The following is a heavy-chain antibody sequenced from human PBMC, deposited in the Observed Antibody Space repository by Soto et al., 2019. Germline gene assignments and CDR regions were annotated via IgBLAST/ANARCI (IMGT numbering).Heavy chain of an antibody. Sequence: QVQLVESGGGVVQPGRSLRLSCAASGFTFSSYAMHWVRQAPGKGRAWVAVISYDGSNKYYADSVKGRFTISRDNSKNTLYLQVTSLKADDRADYYFAVEGIAARRGGMDVWGQGTTVTVSS. CDR2: ISYDGSNK. D-gene: IGHD6-6*01. CDR1: GFTFSSYA. J-gene: IGHJ6*02. V-gene: IGHV3-30-3*01. CDR3: AVEGIAARRGGMDV.